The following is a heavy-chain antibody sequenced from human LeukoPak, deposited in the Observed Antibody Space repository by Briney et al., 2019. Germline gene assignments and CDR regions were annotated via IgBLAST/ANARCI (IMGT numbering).Heavy chain of an antibody. V-gene: IGHV4-59*08. D-gene: IGHD2-8*01. CDR3: ARQMYLGGMDV. J-gene: IGHJ6*02. Sequence: SGTLSLTCTVSGASINSYFCSWVRQPPGGGLEWIGYIYDSGSTYYNPSLKSRVTISVDTSNNHFSLRLSSVTAADTAVYYCARQMYLGGMDVWGQGNTVTVSS. CDR2: IYDSGST. CDR1: GASINSYF.